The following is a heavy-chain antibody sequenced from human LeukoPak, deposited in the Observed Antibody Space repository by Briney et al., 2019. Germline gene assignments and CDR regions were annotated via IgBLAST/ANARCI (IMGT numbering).Heavy chain of an antibody. V-gene: IGHV3-30*18. Sequence: PGGSLRLSCAASGFTFSTYGIHWVRQAPGKGLEWVAVISYDGSDKYYADSVKGRFTISRDNSKNTLYLQMNSLRVEDTAVYYCAKANSNSPPLDYWGRGTLVTVSS. CDR1: GFTFSTYG. CDR3: AKANSNSPPLDY. CDR2: ISYDGSDK. J-gene: IGHJ4*02. D-gene: IGHD4-11*01.